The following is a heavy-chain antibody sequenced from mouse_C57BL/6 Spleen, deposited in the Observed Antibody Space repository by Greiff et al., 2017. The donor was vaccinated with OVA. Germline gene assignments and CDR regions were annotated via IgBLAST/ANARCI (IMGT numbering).Heavy chain of an antibody. V-gene: IGHV1-82*01. CDR3: APSTMATDY. J-gene: IGHJ2*01. D-gene: IGHD2-2*01. CDR2: IYPGDGDT. CDR1: GYAFSSSW. Sequence: VTLMESGPELVKPGASVKISCKASGYAFSSSWMNWVKQRPGKGLEWIGRIYPGDGDTNYNGKFKGKATLTADKSSSTAYMQLSSLTSEDSAVYFCAPSTMATDYWGQGTTLTVSS.